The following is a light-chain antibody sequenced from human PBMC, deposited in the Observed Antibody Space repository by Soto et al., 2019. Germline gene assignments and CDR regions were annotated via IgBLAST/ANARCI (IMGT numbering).Light chain of an antibody. Sequence: EIVMTQSPATLSVSPGERATLSCRASQSVSSNLAWYQQKPGQAPRLLIYGASTRATGIPARFSGSGSGTEFTLTISSRQSEDFPVYYCQQYNNWPWTFGQGTKVEIK. CDR1: QSVSSN. CDR3: QQYNNWPWT. J-gene: IGKJ1*01. CDR2: GAS. V-gene: IGKV3-15*01.